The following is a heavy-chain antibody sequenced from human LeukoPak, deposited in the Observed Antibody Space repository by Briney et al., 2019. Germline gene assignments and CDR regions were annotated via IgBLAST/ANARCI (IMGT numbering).Heavy chain of an antibody. Sequence: SETLSLTCTVSGGSISSNNYYWGWIRQPPGKGLEWIGSIYYSGDTYYFPSLKSRVTISVDTSKNQFSLKLSAVTVADTAVYFCARVRYYYDSGGLYNWFDHWGQGTLVTVSS. CDR2: IYYSGDT. CDR3: ARVRYYYDSGGLYNWFDH. J-gene: IGHJ5*02. CDR1: GGSISSNNYY. V-gene: IGHV4-39*07. D-gene: IGHD3-22*01.